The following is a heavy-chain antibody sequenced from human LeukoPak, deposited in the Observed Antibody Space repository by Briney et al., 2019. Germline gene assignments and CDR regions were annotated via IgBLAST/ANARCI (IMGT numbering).Heavy chain of an antibody. J-gene: IGHJ6*03. D-gene: IGHD3-16*01. CDR1: GFTFSSYW. Sequence: GGSLRLSCAASGFTFSSYWMSWVRQAPGKGLEWVANIRQDGSEKYYVDSVKGRFTISRDNAKNSLYLQMNSLRAEDTAVYYCAGDFGGTLLYYYYYYYMDVWGKGTTVTVSS. V-gene: IGHV3-7*01. CDR3: AGDFGGTLLYYYYYYYMDV. CDR2: IRQDGSEK.